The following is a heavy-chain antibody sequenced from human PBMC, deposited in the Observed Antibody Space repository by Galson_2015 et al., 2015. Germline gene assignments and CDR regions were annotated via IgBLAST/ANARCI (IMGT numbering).Heavy chain of an antibody. D-gene: IGHD3-22*01. CDR3: ARDMYYDSRGNYHDAFDI. CDR2: IYSSGST. CDR1: GGSISSGSYY. Sequence: TLSLPCPVSGGSISSGSYYWRWIRPTGGEGLEWIGRIYSSGSTDNNPAHKVRVTISGDTSKNKFSLKLSFVTAADTAVYYCARDMYYDSRGNYHDAFDIWGQGTMVTVSS. V-gene: IGHV4-61*02. J-gene: IGHJ3*02.